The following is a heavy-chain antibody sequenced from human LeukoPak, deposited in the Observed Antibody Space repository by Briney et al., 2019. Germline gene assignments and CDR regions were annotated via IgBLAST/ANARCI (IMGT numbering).Heavy chain of an antibody. CDR1: GFTFSSYS. CDR3: ASPHYDILTGYYKPLDY. J-gene: IGHJ4*02. D-gene: IGHD3-9*01. CDR2: ISSSSSYI. V-gene: IGHV3-21*01. Sequence: GGSLRLSCAASGFTFSSYSMDWVRQAPGRGLEWVSSISSSSSYIYYADSVKGRFTTSRDNAKNSLYLQMNSLRAEDTAVYYCASPHYDILTGYYKPLDYWGQGTLVTVSS.